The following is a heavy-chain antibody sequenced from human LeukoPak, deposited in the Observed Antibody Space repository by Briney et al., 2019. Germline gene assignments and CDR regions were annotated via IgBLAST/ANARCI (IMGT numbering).Heavy chain of an antibody. CDR1: GFTFSSYG. CDR2: IWYDGSNK. Sequence: GGSLRLSCAASGFTFSSYGMHWVRQAPGKGLEWVAVIWYDGSNKYYADSVKGRFTISRDNAKNSLYLQMNSLRAEDTAVYYCASRRRSSSWYENWFDPWGQGTLVTVSS. D-gene: IGHD6-13*01. J-gene: IGHJ5*02. V-gene: IGHV3-33*03. CDR3: ASRRRSSSWYENWFDP.